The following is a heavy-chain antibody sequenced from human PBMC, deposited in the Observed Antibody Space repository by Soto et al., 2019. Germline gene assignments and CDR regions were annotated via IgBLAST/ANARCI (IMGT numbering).Heavy chain of an antibody. CDR3: ARATEGGWFDP. V-gene: IGHV4-31*03. Sequence: SETLSRTCNVSGGSIISCGDYWSCIRQHPGKGLEWIGYTHYSGNTYYNPPLESRVIISIDTSKNQFFLKVSSVTAADTAVYYCARATEGGWFDPWGQGTLVTVSS. J-gene: IGHJ5*02. CDR1: GGSIISCGDY. CDR2: THYSGNT.